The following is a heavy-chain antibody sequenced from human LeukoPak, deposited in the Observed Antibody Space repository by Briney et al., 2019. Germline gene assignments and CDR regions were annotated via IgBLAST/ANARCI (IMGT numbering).Heavy chain of an antibody. CDR3: AILDTWFGIDY. Sequence: ASVKVSCKASGYTFTSYAMNWARQAPGQGLEWMGWINTNTGNPTYAQGFTGRFVFSLDTSVSTAYLQISSLKAEDTAVYYCAILDTWFGIDYWGQGTLVTVSS. CDR2: INTNTGNP. V-gene: IGHV7-4-1*02. D-gene: IGHD3-10*01. J-gene: IGHJ4*02. CDR1: GYTFTSYA.